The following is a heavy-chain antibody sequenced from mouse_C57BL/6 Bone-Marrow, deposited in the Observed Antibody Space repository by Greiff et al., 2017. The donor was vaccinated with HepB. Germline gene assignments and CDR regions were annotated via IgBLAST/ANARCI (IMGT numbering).Heavy chain of an antibody. CDR2: ILPGSGST. D-gene: IGHD1-1*01. V-gene: IGHV1-9*01. Sequence: QVQLKQSGAELMKPGASVKLSCKATGYTFTGYWIEWVKQRPGHGLEWIGEILPGSGSTNYNEKLKGKATFTADTASNTAYMQLSSLTTEDSAIYYCARTKFNSCYYYGFAYWGQGTLVTVSA. J-gene: IGHJ3*01. CDR1: GYTFTGYW. CDR3: ARTKFNSCYYYGFAY.